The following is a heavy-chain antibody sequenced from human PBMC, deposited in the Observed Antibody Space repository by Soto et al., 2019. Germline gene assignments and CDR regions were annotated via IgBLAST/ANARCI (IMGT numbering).Heavy chain of an antibody. CDR3: AKRQGGTFRYSSGRYFDY. Sequence: EVQLLESGGGLVQPGGSLRLSCAASGFTFSSYAMSWVRQAPGKGLEWVSAISGSGGSTYYADSVKGRFTISRDNSKNTLYLQMNSLRAEDTAVYYCAKRQGGTFRYSSGRYFDYWGQGTLVTVSS. D-gene: IGHD6-19*01. V-gene: IGHV3-23*01. J-gene: IGHJ4*02. CDR2: ISGSGGST. CDR1: GFTFSSYA.